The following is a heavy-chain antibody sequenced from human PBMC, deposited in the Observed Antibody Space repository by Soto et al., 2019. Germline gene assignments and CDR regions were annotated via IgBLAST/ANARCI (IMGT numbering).Heavy chain of an antibody. V-gene: IGHV3-30*18. D-gene: IGHD4-17*01. J-gene: IGHJ4*02. CDR2: ISYDGRDK. CDR1: GFSFSTYA. CDR3: AKDRDGDYGADY. Sequence: QVQLVESGGGVVQPGRSLRLSCAASGFSFSTYAMHWVRQAPGKGPEWVAVISYDGRDKYYADSVKGRFTVSRDTSKNTLYLQMNTLRPEDTAVYYCAKDRDGDYGADYWGQGTLVTVSS.